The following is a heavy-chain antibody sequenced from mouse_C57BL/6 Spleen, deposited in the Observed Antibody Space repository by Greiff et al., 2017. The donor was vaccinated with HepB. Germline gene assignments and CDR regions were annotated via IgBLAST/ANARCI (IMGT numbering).Heavy chain of an antibody. CDR1: GYTFTSYW. V-gene: IGHV1-52*01. D-gene: IGHD3-2*02. J-gene: IGHJ2*01. CDR2: IDPSDSET. CDR3: ARRGSSGHYFDY. Sequence: VQLQQSGAELVRPGSSVKLSCKASGYTFTSYWMHWVKQRPIQGLEWIGNIDPSDSETHYNQKFKDKATLTVDKSSSTAYMQLSSLTSEDSAVYYCARRGSSGHYFDYWGQGTTLTVSS.